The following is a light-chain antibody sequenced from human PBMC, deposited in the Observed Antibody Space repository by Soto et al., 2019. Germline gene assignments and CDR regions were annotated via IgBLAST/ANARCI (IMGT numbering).Light chain of an antibody. CDR3: SSYTSSSTLCV. CDR1: NSDVGGYNY. CDR2: EVS. V-gene: IGLV2-14*01. J-gene: IGLJ1*01. Sequence: QSVLTQPASVSGSPGQSITISCTGTNSDVGGYNYVSWYQQHPGKAPKLMIYEVSNRPSGVSNRFSGSKSGNTASLTISGLQAEDEADYYCSSYTSSSTLCVFGTGTKLTVL.